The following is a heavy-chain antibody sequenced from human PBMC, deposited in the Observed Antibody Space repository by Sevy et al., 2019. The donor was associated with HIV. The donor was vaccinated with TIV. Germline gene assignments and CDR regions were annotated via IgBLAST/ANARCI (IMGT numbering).Heavy chain of an antibody. D-gene: IGHD2-21*02. CDR1: GFSFNSYD. CDR3: ARGPDCGGDCDVGFYYPLDV. V-gene: IGHV3-48*02. CDR2: TSSNSAAI. J-gene: IGHJ6*02. Sequence: GGSLRLSCAASGFSFNSYDMNWVRQAPGKGLEWISYTSSNSAAIYYPDSVKGRFTISRDNANSALFLQMNSLRDDDTAVYYCARGPDCGGDCDVGFYYPLDVWGQGTTVTVSS.